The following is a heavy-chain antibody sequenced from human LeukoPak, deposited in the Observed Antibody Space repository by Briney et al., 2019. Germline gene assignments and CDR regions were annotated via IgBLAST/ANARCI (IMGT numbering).Heavy chain of an antibody. CDR1: GFTFSSYA. CDR3: ARAELAAAAGPSPPDY. J-gene: IGHJ4*02. V-gene: IGHV3-64*01. CDR2: ISSNGGST. Sequence: GGSLRLSCAAPGFTFSSYAMHWVRQAPGKGLEYVSAISSNGGSTYYANSVKGRFTITRDNSKNTLYLQMGSLRAEDMAVYYCARAELAAAAGPSPPDYWGQGTLVTVSS. D-gene: IGHD6-13*01.